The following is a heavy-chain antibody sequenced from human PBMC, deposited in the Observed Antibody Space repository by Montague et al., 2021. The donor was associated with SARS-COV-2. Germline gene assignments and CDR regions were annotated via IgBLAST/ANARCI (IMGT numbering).Heavy chain of an antibody. J-gene: IGHJ6*02. CDR2: SYYRGST. D-gene: IGHD3-16*01. Sequence: SETLSLTCTVSGGSISNYYCSWIRQPPGKGLELIGYSYYRGSTNYNPSLTSRVTISVATSKNQFSLKLSSVTAADAAVYYCARARYVASGNSLGMDVWGQGTTVTVSS. CDR3: ARARYVASGNSLGMDV. CDR1: GGSISNYY. V-gene: IGHV4-59*12.